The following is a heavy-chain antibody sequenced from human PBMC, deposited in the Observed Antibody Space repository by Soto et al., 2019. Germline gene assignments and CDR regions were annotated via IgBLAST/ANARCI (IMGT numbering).Heavy chain of an antibody. D-gene: IGHD3-9*01. CDR1: GASISSYY. J-gene: IGHJ5*01. Sequence: SETLSLTCSVSGASISSYYWTWIRQPPGGGLEWIGYMHHTQGTNDNPSLRGRVHMSIDTSMNQFSLRLTSVTAADTAVYYCARVPFVGYFDWLDPWGQGTLVTVSS. V-gene: IGHV4-59*01. CDR3: ARVPFVGYFDWLDP. CDR2: MHHTQGT.